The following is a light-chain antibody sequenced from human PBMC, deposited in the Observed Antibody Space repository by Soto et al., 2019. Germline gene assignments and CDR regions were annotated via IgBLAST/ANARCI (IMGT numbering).Light chain of an antibody. CDR1: SSNIGRNT. CDR2: NNH. V-gene: IGLV1-44*01. J-gene: IGLJ1*01. CDR3: AAWDDGLNGSV. Sequence: QSVLTQPPSASGTPGQRGTISCSGSSSNIGRNTVNWYQQVPGTAPKLLIYNNHQRPSGVPARFSGSKSGTSASLAIIGLQSEDEADYYCAAWDDGLNGSVFGAGTKVTVL.